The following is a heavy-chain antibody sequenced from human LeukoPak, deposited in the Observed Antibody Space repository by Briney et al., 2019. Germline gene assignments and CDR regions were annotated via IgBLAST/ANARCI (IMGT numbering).Heavy chain of an antibody. D-gene: IGHD3-3*01. CDR1: GYTFTNYW. J-gene: IGHJ4*02. CDR2: IYLGDSDT. CDR3: ATLESIASYPDY. V-gene: IGHV5-51*01. Sequence: GESLQISCKASGYTFTNYWIGWVRQLPAKSLEWVGIIYLGDSDTRYSPSFQGQVTISADKSINTAYLRWSSLKASDNAMYYCATLESIASYPDYWGQGTLVTVSS.